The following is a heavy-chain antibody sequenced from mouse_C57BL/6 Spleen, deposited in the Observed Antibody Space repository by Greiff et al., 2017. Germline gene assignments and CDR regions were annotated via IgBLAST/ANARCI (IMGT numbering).Heavy chain of an antibody. CDR1: GYTFTSYW. J-gene: IGHJ3*01. CDR2: IYPGSGST. CDR3: ARARLNEGCSFAY. V-gene: IGHV1-55*01. Sequence: QVQLQQPGAELVKPGASVKMSCKASGYTFTSYWITWVKQRPGQGLEWIGDIYPGSGSTNYNEKFKSKSTLTVDTSSSTAYMQLSSLTSEDSAVYYCARARLNEGCSFAYWGQGTLVTVSA.